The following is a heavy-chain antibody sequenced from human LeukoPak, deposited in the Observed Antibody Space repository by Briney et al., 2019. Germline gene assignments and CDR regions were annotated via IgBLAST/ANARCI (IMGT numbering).Heavy chain of an antibody. V-gene: IGHV4-59*12. CDR1: SGSINSYY. CDR2: TFYSGST. Sequence: SETLSLTCTVSSGSINSYYWTWIWQPPGKGLEWIGNTFYSGSTNYNPSLMSRVSISVDTSKNQVSLNLTSVTAADTAVYYCATVAVVRGVTFFDYWGQGTLVTVSS. CDR3: ATVAVVRGVTFFDY. D-gene: IGHD3-10*01. J-gene: IGHJ4*02.